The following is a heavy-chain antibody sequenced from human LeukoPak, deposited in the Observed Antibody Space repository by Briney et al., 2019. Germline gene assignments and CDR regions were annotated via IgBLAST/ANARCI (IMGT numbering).Heavy chain of an antibody. V-gene: IGHV4-59*01. CDR1: GGSISSYY. CDR2: IYYSGST. J-gene: IGHJ4*02. CDR3: ARDSPPRN. Sequence: SETLSPTCTVSGGSISSYYWSWIRQPPGKGLEWIGYIYYSGSTNYNPSLKSRVTISVDTSKNQFSLKLSSVTAADTAVYYCARDSPPRNWGQGTLVTVSS.